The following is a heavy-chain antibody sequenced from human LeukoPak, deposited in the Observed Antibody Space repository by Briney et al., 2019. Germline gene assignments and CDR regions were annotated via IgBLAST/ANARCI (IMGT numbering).Heavy chain of an antibody. D-gene: IGHD5-24*01. CDR1: GGSITSGGDY. J-gene: IGHJ4*02. Sequence: PSQSLCLTRAVSGGSITSGGDYCGCIRQHPRKGLEWHGYIYYSGSTYYNPSLKSRVTISVDTSKNQFSLKLSSVTAADTAVYYCARENQVEMATILDYWGQGTLVTVSS. V-gene: IGHV4-31*11. CDR2: IYYSGST. CDR3: ARENQVEMATILDY.